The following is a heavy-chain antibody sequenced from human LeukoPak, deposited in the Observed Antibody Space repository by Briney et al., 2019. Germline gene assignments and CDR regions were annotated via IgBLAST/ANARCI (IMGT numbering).Heavy chain of an antibody. CDR1: GYSFTSYW. D-gene: IGHD3-22*01. Sequence: GESLKISCKGSGYSFTSYWITWVRQMPGKGLEWMGIIYPGDSDTRYSPSFQGQVTISADKSISTAYLQWSSQKASDTAMYYCARRVGDSSGYLDAFDIWGQGTMVTVSS. CDR3: ARRVGDSSGYLDAFDI. V-gene: IGHV5-51*01. J-gene: IGHJ3*02. CDR2: IYPGDSDT.